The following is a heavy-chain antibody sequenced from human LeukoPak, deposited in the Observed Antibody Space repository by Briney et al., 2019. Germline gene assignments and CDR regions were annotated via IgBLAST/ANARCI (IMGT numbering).Heavy chain of an antibody. V-gene: IGHV3-23*01. CDR2: ISGSGGST. J-gene: IGHJ3*02. Sequence: GGSLRLSCAASGFTFSSYAMSWVRQAPGKGPEWVSAISGSGGSTYYADSVKGRFTISRDNSKNTLYLQMNSLRAEDTAVYYCAKDNRGGDDAFDIWGQGTMVTVSS. CDR3: AKDNRGGDDAFDI. D-gene: IGHD2-21*02. CDR1: GFTFSSYA.